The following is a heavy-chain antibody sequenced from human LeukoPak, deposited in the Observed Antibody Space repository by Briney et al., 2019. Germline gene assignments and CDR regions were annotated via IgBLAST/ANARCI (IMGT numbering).Heavy chain of an antibody. D-gene: IGHD3-10*01. CDR3: ARAGQWFSDAYDI. CDR1: GFTFSTFD. Sequence: TGGSLGLSCAASGFTFSTFDMHWVRQGTGKGLEWASGIGTAGDTHYPDSVKGRFTISRENAKNSLYLQMNSLRAGDTAVYYCARAGQWFSDAYDIWGQGTMVTVSS. J-gene: IGHJ3*02. V-gene: IGHV3-13*01. CDR2: IGTAGDT.